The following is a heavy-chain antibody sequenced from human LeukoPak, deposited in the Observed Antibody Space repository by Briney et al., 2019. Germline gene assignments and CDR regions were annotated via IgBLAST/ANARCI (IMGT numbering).Heavy chain of an antibody. D-gene: IGHD6-13*01. V-gene: IGHV3-33*01. J-gene: IGHJ5*02. CDR2: IYYDASRQ. CDR1: GFMSGSYG. Sequence: GGSLRLSCAASGFMSGSYGMHWVRQAPSKGLEWVAVIYYDASRQYYGDSVEGRFTISRDNSKNTLYLQMNDLRVGDTAIYYCARDWGGSSPAWPWGQGTLVTVSS. CDR3: ARDWGGSSPAWP.